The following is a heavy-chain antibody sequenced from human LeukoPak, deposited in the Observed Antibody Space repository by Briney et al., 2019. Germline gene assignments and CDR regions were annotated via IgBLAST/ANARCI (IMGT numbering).Heavy chain of an antibody. CDR3: ARYTAMVAFHAHGFDI. Sequence: SETLSLTCTVSGGSISSYYWSWIRQPPGKGLEWIGYVYYSGSTNYNPSLKSRVTISVDTSKNQFSLKLRSVTAADTAVYYCARYTAMVAFHAHGFDIWGQGTMVTVSS. J-gene: IGHJ3*02. CDR1: GGSISSYY. D-gene: IGHD5-18*01. CDR2: VYYSGST. V-gene: IGHV4-59*01.